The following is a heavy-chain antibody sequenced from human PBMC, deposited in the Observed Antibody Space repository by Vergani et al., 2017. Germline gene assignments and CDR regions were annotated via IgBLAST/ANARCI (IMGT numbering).Heavy chain of an antibody. CDR2: IIPIFGTA. CDR3: AGYRGYCGGDFYYGAFDI. J-gene: IGHJ3*02. V-gene: IGHV1-69*01. CDR1: GGTFSSYA. Sequence: QVQLVQSGAEVKKPGSSVKVSCKASGGTFSSYAISWVRQAPGQGLEWMGGIIPIFGTANYAQKFQGRVTITADESTSTAYMELGSLRSEDTAVYYCAGYRGYCGGDFYYGAFDIWGQGTMVTVSS. D-gene: IGHD2-21*01.